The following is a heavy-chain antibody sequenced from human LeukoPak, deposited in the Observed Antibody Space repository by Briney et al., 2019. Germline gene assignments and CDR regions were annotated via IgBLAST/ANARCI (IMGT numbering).Heavy chain of an antibody. CDR1: GFTFDEFA. Sequence: PGGSLRLSCAASGFTFDEFAMHWVRQTPGERLEWVGLIKFDGSETFYADSMKGRFAISRDNFKDSLYLQIHSLRIDDTALYYCAKGTVTELQAWGQGTLVTVSS. CDR2: IKFDGSET. D-gene: IGHD1-7*01. CDR3: AKGTVTELQA. J-gene: IGHJ5*02. V-gene: IGHV3-43*01.